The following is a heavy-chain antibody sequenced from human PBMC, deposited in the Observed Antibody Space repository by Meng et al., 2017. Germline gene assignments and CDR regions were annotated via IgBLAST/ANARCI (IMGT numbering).Heavy chain of an antibody. CDR2: MNPNSGNT. D-gene: IGHD4-17*01. J-gene: IGHJ3*02. CDR1: GYTFTSYD. Sequence: ASVKVSCKASGYTFTSYDINWVRQATGQGLEWMGWMNPNSGNTGYAQKFQGRVTMTRNTSISTAYMELSSLRSEDTAVYYCASLEYGDYQNDAFDIWGQGTTVTVSS. V-gene: IGHV1-8*01. CDR3: ASLEYGDYQNDAFDI.